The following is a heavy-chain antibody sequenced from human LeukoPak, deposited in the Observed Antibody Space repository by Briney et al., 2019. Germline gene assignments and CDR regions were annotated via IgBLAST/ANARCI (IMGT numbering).Heavy chain of an antibody. Sequence: GGSLRLSCAASGFTFSTSAMNGVRQAPGKGLEWVSVIGGSGDTTYYADSVRGRFTISRDNFKTTLYLQMNSLTAEDTAIYYCAKGKSLPHYYYYGMDVWGQGTTVTASS. CDR3: AKGKSLPHYYYYGMDV. CDR2: IGGSGDTT. J-gene: IGHJ6*02. CDR1: GFTFSTSA. V-gene: IGHV3-23*01.